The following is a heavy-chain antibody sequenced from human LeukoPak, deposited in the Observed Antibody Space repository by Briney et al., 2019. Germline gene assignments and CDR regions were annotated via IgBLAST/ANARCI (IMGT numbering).Heavy chain of an antibody. V-gene: IGHV3-30*04. D-gene: IGHD2-15*01. CDR1: GFTFSSYA. CDR3: ARGLVGYCSGGSCLHALLGNYGMDV. Sequence: GGSLRLSCAASGFTFSSYAMRWVRQAPGKGLEWVAVISYDGSNKYYADSVKGRFTISRDNSKNTLYLQMNSLRAEDTAVYYCARGLVGYCSGGSCLHALLGNYGMDVWGQGTTVTVSS. CDR2: ISYDGSNK. J-gene: IGHJ6*02.